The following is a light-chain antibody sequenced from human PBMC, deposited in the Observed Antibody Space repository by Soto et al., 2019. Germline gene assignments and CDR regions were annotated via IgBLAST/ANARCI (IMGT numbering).Light chain of an antibody. CDR1: SSDIGVYDF. Sequence: QSALTQPPSASGSPGQSVTISCTGTSSDIGVYDFVSWYQQHPGKAPKVIIYQVNKRPSGVPDRFSGSKSGNTASLTVSGLRSEDEADYFCSSFAGSYSPYVFGIGTKLTVL. V-gene: IGLV2-8*01. CDR3: SSFAGSYSPYV. J-gene: IGLJ1*01. CDR2: QVN.